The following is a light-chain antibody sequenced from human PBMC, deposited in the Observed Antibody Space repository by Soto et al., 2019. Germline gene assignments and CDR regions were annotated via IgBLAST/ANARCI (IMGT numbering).Light chain of an antibody. V-gene: IGKV3-20*01. CDR1: QSVTSNF. CDR3: QQYGRSPLLYT. CDR2: GAY. Sequence: ENVLTQSPGTLSLSPGERATLSCRASQSVTSNFLAWYQQKPGQAPRLLIYGAYTRAAGVPDRFSGSGSGTDFTLTITRLEPEDFAVYYCQQYGRSPLLYTFGQGTKLGVK. J-gene: IGKJ2*01.